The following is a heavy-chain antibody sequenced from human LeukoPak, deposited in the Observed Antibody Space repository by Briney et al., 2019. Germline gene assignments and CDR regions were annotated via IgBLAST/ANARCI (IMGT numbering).Heavy chain of an antibody. J-gene: IGHJ4*02. V-gene: IGHV3-21*01. CDR2: ISSSSNYM. Sequence: PGGSLRLSCAASGFTFSRNAMNWVRQAPGKGLEWVSFISSSSNYMSYADSVKGRFTISRDNAKNSLYLQMNRLRAEDTAVYYCARPLDSSNNYFDYWGQGTLVTVSA. CDR3: ARPLDSSNNYFDY. CDR1: GFTFSRNA. D-gene: IGHD6-13*01.